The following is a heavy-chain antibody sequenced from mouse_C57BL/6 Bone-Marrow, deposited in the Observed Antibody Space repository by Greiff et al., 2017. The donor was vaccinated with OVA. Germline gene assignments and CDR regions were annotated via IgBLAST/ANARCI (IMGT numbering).Heavy chain of an antibody. CDR2: ISNGGGST. Sequence: EVQRVESGGGLVQPGGSLKLSCAASGFTFSDYYMYWVRQTPEKRLEWVAYISNGGGSTYYPDTVKGRFTISRDNAKNTLYLQMSRLKSEDTAMYYCARQITTVEDWYFDVWGTGTTDTVSS. D-gene: IGHD1-1*01. J-gene: IGHJ1*03. CDR1: GFTFSDYY. CDR3: ARQITTVEDWYFDV. V-gene: IGHV5-12*01.